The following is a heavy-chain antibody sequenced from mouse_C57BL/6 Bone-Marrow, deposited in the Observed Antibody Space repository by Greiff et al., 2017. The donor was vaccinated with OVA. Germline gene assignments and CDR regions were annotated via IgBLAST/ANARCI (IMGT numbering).Heavy chain of an antibody. Sequence: VQLQESGAELVKPGASVKLSCKASGYTFTEYTIHWVKQRSGQGLEWIGWFYPGSGSIKYNEKFKDKATLTADKSSSTVYMELSRLTSEDSAVYFCARHEGSSTAGGNYLFAYWGQGTLVTVSA. J-gene: IGHJ3*01. CDR3: ARHEGSSTAGGNYLFAY. CDR1: GYTFTEYT. D-gene: IGHD2-1*01. CDR2: FYPGSGSI. V-gene: IGHV1-62-2*01.